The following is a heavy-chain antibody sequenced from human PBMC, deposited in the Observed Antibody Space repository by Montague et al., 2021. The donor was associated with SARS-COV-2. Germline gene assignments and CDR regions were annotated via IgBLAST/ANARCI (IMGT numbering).Heavy chain of an antibody. J-gene: IGHJ1*01. Sequence: SETLSLTCTVSGGSLSSYYWSWIRQPPGKGLEWIGYIYYSGSTNYNPSLKGRVTISVDTSKNQFSLNLSSVTAADTAVYYCARHVSGSLTHFHHRGQGSLVTVSS. CDR3: ARHVSGSLTHFHH. V-gene: IGHV4-59*08. CDR2: IYYSGST. D-gene: IGHD1-26*01. CDR1: GGSLSSYY.